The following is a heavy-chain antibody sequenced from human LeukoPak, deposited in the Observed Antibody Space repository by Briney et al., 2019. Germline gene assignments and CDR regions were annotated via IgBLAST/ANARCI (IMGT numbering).Heavy chain of an antibody. D-gene: IGHD2-15*01. CDR1: GFSFSDNY. J-gene: IGHJ4*02. CDR2: ISGNSGYT. Sequence: PGGSLRLSCAASGFSFSDNYMSWVRQAPGKGLEWISYISGNSGYTKYADSVKGRFTIYRDNARKSLFLQMNNVTAEATAVYYCCGQDWAYWGQGTLVTVSS. CDR3: CGQDWAY. V-gene: IGHV3-11*03.